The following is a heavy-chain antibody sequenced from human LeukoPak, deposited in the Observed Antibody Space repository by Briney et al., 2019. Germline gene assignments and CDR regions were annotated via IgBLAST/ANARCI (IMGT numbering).Heavy chain of an antibody. CDR1: GFTFSNYY. CDR2: INLDGGKK. D-gene: IGHD3-10*01. V-gene: IGHV3-7*01. CDR3: ARDETGGHFEN. Sequence: GGSLRLSCAASGFTFSNYYMSWVRQAPGKGLEWLANINLDGGKKYHVDSVKGRFTISRDNAQNSLYLQMNSLRVDDTAVYYCARDETGGHFENWGQGTLVTVSS. J-gene: IGHJ4*02.